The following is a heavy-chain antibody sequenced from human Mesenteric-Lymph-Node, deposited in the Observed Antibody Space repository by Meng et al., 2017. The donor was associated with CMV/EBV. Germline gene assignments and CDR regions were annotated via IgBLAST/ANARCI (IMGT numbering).Heavy chain of an antibody. J-gene: IGHJ4*02. CDR3: ARNSALLVTNFDY. V-gene: IGHV4-39*01. CDR1: GGSISSSSYY. D-gene: IGHD5-18*01. CDR2: IYYSGSTY. Sequence: QLQLQESGPGLVNPSETLSFSCSVSGGSISSSSYYWVWIRQPPGKGLEWIGYIYYSGSTYYYNPSLKTRVTISVDTSKNQFSLKLSSVTAADTAVYYCARNSALLVTNFDYWGQGTLVTVSS.